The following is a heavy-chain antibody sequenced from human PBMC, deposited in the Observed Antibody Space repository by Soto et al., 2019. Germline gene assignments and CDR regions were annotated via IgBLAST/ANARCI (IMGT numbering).Heavy chain of an antibody. CDR1: GGSISSYY. CDR3: ARDRVPLDDFNWFDP. Sequence: QVQLQESGPGLVKPSETLSLTCTVSGGSISSYYWSWIRQPAGKGLEWIGRIYTSGSTNYNPSLKSRVTMSVDTSKNRFSLKLSSLTAADTAVYYCARDRVPLDDFNWFDPWGQGTLVTVSS. D-gene: IGHD3-3*01. J-gene: IGHJ5*02. V-gene: IGHV4-4*07. CDR2: IYTSGST.